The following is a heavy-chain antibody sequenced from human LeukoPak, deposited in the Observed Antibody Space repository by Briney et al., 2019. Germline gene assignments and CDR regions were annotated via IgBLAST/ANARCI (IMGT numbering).Heavy chain of an antibody. Sequence: GGSLRLSCAASGFTFSSYAMSWVRQAPGKGLEWVSAISGSGGSTYYADSVKGRLTISRDNSKNTLYLQMNSLRAEDTALYYCATCSDYGDSYWGQGTLVTVSS. V-gene: IGHV3-23*01. CDR2: ISGSGGST. J-gene: IGHJ4*02. CDR3: ATCSDYGDSY. CDR1: GFTFSSYA. D-gene: IGHD4-17*01.